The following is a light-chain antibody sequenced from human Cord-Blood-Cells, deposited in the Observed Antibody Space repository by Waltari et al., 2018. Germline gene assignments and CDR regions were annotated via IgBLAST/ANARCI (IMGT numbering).Light chain of an antibody. CDR1: SSDVGGYNY. J-gene: IGLJ3*02. V-gene: IGLV2-14*04. Sequence: SPGQSITISCTGTSSDVGGYNYVSWYQQHPGKAPKLMIYDVSKRPSGVSNRFSGSKSGNTASLTISGLQAEDEADYYCSSYTSSSTWVFGGGTKPTVL. CDR2: DVS. CDR3: SSYTSSSTWV.